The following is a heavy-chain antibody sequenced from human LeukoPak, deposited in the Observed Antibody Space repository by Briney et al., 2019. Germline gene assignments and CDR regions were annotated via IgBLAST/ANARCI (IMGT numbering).Heavy chain of an antibody. Sequence: SETLSLTCIVPVGSTTVNKYYCGWIRQPPGKGLEWIGTIYYSGSTYYNPSLKSRVAISVDTSKNQFSLRLSSVTAADSAVYYCAIHGVGVAVSPCYDAFDIWGQGTMVTVSS. J-gene: IGHJ3*02. CDR2: IYYSGST. D-gene: IGHD2-21*01. CDR1: VGSTTVNKYY. V-gene: IGHV4-39*01. CDR3: AIHGVGVAVSPCYDAFDI.